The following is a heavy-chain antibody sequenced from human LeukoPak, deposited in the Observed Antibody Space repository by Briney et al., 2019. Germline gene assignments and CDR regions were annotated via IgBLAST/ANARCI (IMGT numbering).Heavy chain of an antibody. CDR2: INHSGST. Sequence: SETLSLTCAVYGGSFSGYYWSWIRQPPGKGLEWIGEINHSGSTNYNPSLKSRVTISVDTSKNQFSLKLSSVTAADTAVYYCARVYEDSSGYYSHYYYMDVWGKGTTVTVSS. V-gene: IGHV4-34*01. CDR1: GGSFSGYY. D-gene: IGHD3-22*01. CDR3: ARVYEDSSGYYSHYYYMDV. J-gene: IGHJ6*03.